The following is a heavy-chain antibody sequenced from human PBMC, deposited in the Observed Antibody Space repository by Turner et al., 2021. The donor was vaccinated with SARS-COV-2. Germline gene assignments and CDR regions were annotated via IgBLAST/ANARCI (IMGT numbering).Heavy chain of an antibody. V-gene: IGHV3-23*01. CDR2: INGSGGRT. J-gene: IGHJ4*02. D-gene: IGHD1-26*01. CDR1: GFSFDSYA. Sequence: EVQLLVSGGGLVQPGGSLRLYCAASGFSFDSYAMTWVRQAPGKGLEWVSTINGSGGRTYYADSVKGRFTISRDNSKNTLYLQMNSLRAEDTATFYCAKDWSGSYFYFDYWGQGTLVTVSS. CDR3: AKDWSGSYFYFDY.